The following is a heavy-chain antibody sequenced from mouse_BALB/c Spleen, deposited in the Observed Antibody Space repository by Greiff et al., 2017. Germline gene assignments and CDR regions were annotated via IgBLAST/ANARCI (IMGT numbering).Heavy chain of an antibody. Sequence: EVNVVESGGGLVKPGGSLKLSCAASGFTFSSYAMSWVRQTPEKRLEWVATISSGGSYTYYPDSVKGRFTISRDNAKNTLYLQMSSLRSEDTAMYYCARRGDGYYDAMDYWGQGTSVTVSS. J-gene: IGHJ4*01. CDR2: ISSGGSYT. V-gene: IGHV5-9-3*01. CDR3: ARRGDGYYDAMDY. CDR1: GFTFSSYA. D-gene: IGHD2-3*01.